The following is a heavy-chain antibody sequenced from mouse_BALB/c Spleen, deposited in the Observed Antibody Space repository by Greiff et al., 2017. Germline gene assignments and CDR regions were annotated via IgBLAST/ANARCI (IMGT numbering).Heavy chain of an antibody. J-gene: IGHJ1*01. CDR1: GYTFTSYW. CDR3: AREGEFITTATGYFDV. V-gene: IGHV1S81*02. D-gene: IGHD1-2*01. CDR2: INPSNGRT. Sequence: QVQLKQPGAELVKPGASVKLSCKASGYTFTSYWMHWVKQRPGQGLEWIGEINPSNGRTNYNEKFKSKATLTVDKSSSTAYMQLSSLTSEDSAVYYCAREGEFITTATGYFDVWGAGTTVTVSS.